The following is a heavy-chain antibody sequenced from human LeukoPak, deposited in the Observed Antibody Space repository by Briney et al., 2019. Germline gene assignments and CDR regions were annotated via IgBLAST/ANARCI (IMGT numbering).Heavy chain of an antibody. CDR1: GFTFSSYW. CDR2: IKQDGSEK. V-gene: IGHV3-7*01. D-gene: IGHD3-9*01. J-gene: IGHJ4*02. Sequence: GGSLRLSCAASGFTFSSYWMSWVRQAPGKGLEWVANIKQDGSEKYYVDSVKGRFTISRDNAKNSLYLQMNSLRAEDTAVYYCAGSLRYFDWLHTSYYFDYWGQGTLVTVSS. CDR3: AGSLRYFDWLHTSYYFDY.